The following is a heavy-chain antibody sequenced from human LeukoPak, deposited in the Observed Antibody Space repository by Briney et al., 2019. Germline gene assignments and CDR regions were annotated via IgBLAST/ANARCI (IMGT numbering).Heavy chain of an antibody. D-gene: IGHD2-2*01. CDR1: GFTFSSYA. Sequence: GGSLRLSCAASGFTFSSYAMTWVRQAPGKGLEWVSGMSGSGGSAYYADSVKGRFTISRDNSKNTLYLRMNSLRAEDTAVYYCAKARNLVVVPAIDYWGQGTLVTVSS. CDR3: AKARNLVVVPAIDY. CDR2: MSGSGGSA. J-gene: IGHJ4*02. V-gene: IGHV3-23*01.